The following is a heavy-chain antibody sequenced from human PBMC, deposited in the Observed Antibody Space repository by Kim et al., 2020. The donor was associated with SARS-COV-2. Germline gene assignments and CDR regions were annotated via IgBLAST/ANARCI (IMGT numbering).Heavy chain of an antibody. CDR2: INHSGST. CDR3: TMRGLRWRAFDI. CDR1: GGSFSGYY. J-gene: IGHJ3*02. V-gene: IGHV4-34*01. D-gene: IGHD4-17*01. Sequence: SETLSLTCAVYGGSFSGYYWSWIRQPPGKGLEWIGEINHSGSTNYNPSLKSRVTISVDTSKNQFSLKLSSVTAADTAVYYCTMRGLRWRAFDIWGQGTMVTVSS.